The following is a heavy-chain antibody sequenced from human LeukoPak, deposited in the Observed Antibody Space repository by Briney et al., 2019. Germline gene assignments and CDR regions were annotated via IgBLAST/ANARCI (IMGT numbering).Heavy chain of an antibody. D-gene: IGHD3-22*01. CDR1: GGSFSGYY. J-gene: IGHJ4*02. Sequence: KASETLSLTCAVYGGSFSGYYWSWIRQPPGKGLEWIGEINHSGSTNYNPSLKSRVTISVDTSKNQFSLKLSSVTAADTAVYYCARGHYYSDISYPLHYWGQGTLVTVSS. CDR3: ARGHYYSDISYPLHY. V-gene: IGHV4-34*01. CDR2: INHSGST.